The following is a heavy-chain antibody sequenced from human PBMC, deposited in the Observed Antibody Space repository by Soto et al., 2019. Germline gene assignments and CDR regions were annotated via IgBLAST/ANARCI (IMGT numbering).Heavy chain of an antibody. J-gene: IGHJ6*02. V-gene: IGHV5-51*01. CDR3: TRQMERGYFGMDV. D-gene: IGHD1-1*01. Sequence: EQQLVQSGGEVKKPGESLQISCKGSDYSLSDYWIGWVRQMPGKGLEWMGIIHPGDSHTTYSPSFQGQITISVDESTSTAYLQWYSLKASDTAMYYCTRQMERGYFGMDVWGQGTTVTVSS. CDR1: DYSLSDYW. CDR2: IHPGDSHT.